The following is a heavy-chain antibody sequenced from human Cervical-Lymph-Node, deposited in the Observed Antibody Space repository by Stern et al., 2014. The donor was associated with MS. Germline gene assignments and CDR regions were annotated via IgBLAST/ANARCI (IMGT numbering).Heavy chain of an antibody. Sequence: QVQLVQSGAEVKKPGASVKVSCKASGYTFTRYDINWVRQATGQGLEWMGWMNPNSGNTGYAQKFQGRVTMTRNTSISTAYMELSSLRSEDTAVYYCARRSCAARPTSCAFDIWGQGTMVTVSS. D-gene: IGHD6-6*01. J-gene: IGHJ3*02. V-gene: IGHV1-8*01. CDR1: GYTFTRYD. CDR2: MNPNSGNT. CDR3: ARRSCAARPTSCAFDI.